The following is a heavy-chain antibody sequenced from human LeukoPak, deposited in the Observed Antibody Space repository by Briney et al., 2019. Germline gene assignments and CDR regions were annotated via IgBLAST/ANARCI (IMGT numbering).Heavy chain of an antibody. Sequence: ASVNVSCKASVYTFISYDINWVRQAAGQGLEWMGWMNPNSGNTGYAQKFQGRVTMTRNTSISTAYMELSGLRSDDTAVYYCARGGERANFYGLGSSPNWFDPWGQGTLVTVSS. V-gene: IGHV1-8*02. D-gene: IGHD3-10*01. CDR2: MNPNSGNT. CDR3: ARGGERANFYGLGSSPNWFDP. CDR1: VYTFISYD. J-gene: IGHJ5*02.